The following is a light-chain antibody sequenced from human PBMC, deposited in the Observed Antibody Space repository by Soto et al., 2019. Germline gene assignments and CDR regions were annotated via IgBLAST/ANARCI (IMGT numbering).Light chain of an antibody. Sequence: QSALTQPASASGSPGQSVTISCTGTRNDIGGYDFVSWYQHHPGKAPRLIIYEVVHRPSGVSDRFSGSKSGNTASLTVSGLQAADEADYFCKSYAGSNTYVFGSGTKVTVL. J-gene: IGLJ1*01. CDR2: EVV. CDR1: RNDIGGYDF. V-gene: IGLV2-8*01. CDR3: KSYAGSNTYV.